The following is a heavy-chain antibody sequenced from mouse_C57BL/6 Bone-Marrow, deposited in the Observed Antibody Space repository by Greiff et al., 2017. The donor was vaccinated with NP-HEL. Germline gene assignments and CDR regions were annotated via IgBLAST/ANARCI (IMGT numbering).Heavy chain of an antibody. CDR1: GYTFTSYW. D-gene: IGHD2-3*01. CDR2: IDPSDSYT. Sequence: VKLQQPGAELVKPGASVKLSCKASGYTFTSYWMQWVKQRPGQGLEWIGEIDPSDSYTNYNQKFKGKATLTVDTSSSTAYMQLSSLTSEDSAVYYCARDGYYTYWYFDVWGTGTTVTVSS. J-gene: IGHJ1*03. CDR3: ARDGYYTYWYFDV. V-gene: IGHV1-50*01.